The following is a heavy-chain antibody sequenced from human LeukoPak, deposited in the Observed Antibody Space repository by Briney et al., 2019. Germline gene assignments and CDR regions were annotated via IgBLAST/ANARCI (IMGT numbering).Heavy chain of an antibody. V-gene: IGHV1-18*01. CDR3: ARSLISSIAAFDY. J-gene: IGHJ4*02. D-gene: IGHD6-6*01. CDR1: GYTFTTYG. Sequence: GAVMDSCKASGYTFTTYGMSWVGQAPGQGLEWMGGISYYSGDTNYAQTLQGRQTIATDKNTATAYMELRSLRSDDTAVYYCARSLISSIAAFDYWGQGTMVTVSS. CDR2: ISYYSGDT.